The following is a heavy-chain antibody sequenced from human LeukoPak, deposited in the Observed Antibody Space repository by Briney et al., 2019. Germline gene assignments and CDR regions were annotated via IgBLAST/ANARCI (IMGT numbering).Heavy chain of an antibody. Sequence: GGSLRLSCAASGFTFSSYAMHWVRQAPGKGLEYVSAISSNGGSTYYANSAKGRFTISRDNSKNTLYLQMGSLRAEDMAVYYCASCSGGSCYSFDYWGQGTLVTVSS. J-gene: IGHJ4*02. CDR3: ASCSGGSCYSFDY. CDR2: ISSNGGST. V-gene: IGHV3-64*01. CDR1: GFTFSSYA. D-gene: IGHD2-15*01.